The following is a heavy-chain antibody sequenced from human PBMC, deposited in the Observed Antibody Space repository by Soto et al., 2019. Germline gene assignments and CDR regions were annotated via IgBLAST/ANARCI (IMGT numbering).Heavy chain of an antibody. CDR2: INQDGGEK. D-gene: IGHD3-10*01. CDR1: GFTLRSYW. Sequence: EVQLVESGGGLVQPGGSLRLSCAASGFTLRSYWVTWVRQAPGKGLEWVANINQDGGEKHYVDSVKGRFSISRDNAKXXXYXXXXXXXXXXXXXYYCAXXXXYGKYSDYWGQGSLVTVSS. CDR3: AXXXXYGKYSDY. J-gene: IGHJ4*02. V-gene: IGHV3-7*02.